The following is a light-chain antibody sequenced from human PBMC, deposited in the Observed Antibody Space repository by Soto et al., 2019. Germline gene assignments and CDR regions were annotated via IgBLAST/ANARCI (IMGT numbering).Light chain of an antibody. V-gene: IGKV1-39*01. CDR1: QSISSY. CDR2: AAS. Sequence: DIQMTQSPSSLSASVGDRVTITCRASQSISSYLTWYQQKPGQAPKLLIYAASSLQSGVPARFSGSGSGTDFTLTISSLQPEDFATYYCQQRETFGQGTKVEIK. CDR3: QQRET. J-gene: IGKJ1*01.